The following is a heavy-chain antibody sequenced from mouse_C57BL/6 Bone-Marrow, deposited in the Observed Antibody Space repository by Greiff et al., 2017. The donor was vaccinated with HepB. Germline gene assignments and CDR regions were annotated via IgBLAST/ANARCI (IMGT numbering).Heavy chain of an antibody. D-gene: IGHD1-1*01. J-gene: IGHJ1*03. CDR3: ARRGIYGSSWYFDV. CDR1: GYSFTSYY. CDR2: IYPGSGNT. V-gene: IGHV1-66*01. Sequence: VKLVESGPELVKPGASVKISCKASGYSFTSYYIHWVKQRPGQGLEWIGWIYPGSGNTKYNEKFKGKATLTADTSSSTAYMQLSSLTSEDSAVYYCARRGIYGSSWYFDVWGTGTTVTVSS.